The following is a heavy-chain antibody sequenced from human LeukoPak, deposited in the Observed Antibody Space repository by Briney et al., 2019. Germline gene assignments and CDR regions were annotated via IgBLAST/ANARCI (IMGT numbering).Heavy chain of an antibody. J-gene: IGHJ3*02. CDR2: ICGSGTST. CDR1: GFTFSSYA. V-gene: IGHV3-23*01. Sequence: PGGSLRLSCAASGFTFSSYAMSRVRRAPGKGLEWVSVICGSGTSTYYADSVKGRFTISRDNSKNSLYLQMNSLRAEDTALYYCAKAVRITIVRGAFDIWGQGTMVTVSS. D-gene: IGHD3-10*01. CDR3: AKAVRITIVRGAFDI.